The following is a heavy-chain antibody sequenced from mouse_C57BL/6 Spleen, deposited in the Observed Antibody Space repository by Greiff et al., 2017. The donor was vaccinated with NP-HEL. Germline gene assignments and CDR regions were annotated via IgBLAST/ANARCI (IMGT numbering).Heavy chain of an antibody. Sequence: VQLQQSGPGLVQPSPSLSITCTVSGFSLTSYGVHWVRQSPGKGLEWLGVIWSGGSTDYNAAFISSLSISKNNSESQVFFKMNRLQAGDTAIYNCARNKTCGSSYRYYYAMDDWGKGTSVTVSS. J-gene: IGHJ4*01. CDR1: GFSLTSYG. CDR2: IWSGGST. CDR3: ARNKTCGSSYRYYYAMDD. V-gene: IGHV2-2*01. D-gene: IGHD1-1*01.